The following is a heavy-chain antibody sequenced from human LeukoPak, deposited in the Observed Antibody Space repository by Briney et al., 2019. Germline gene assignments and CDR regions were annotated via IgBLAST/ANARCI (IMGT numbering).Heavy chain of an antibody. CDR3: ARGIWTRTVSSYYLDY. D-gene: IGHD3/OR15-3a*01. Sequence: ASVKVSCKASGFTFTNYAMQWVRQAPGQRLEWMGWINAGNGHTRYSQRFQGRVTITRDTSATTAYMEVTSLRSEDTAVYYCARGIWTRTVSSYYLDYWGQGTLVTVSS. V-gene: IGHV1-3*01. J-gene: IGHJ4*02. CDR2: INAGNGHT. CDR1: GFTFTNYA.